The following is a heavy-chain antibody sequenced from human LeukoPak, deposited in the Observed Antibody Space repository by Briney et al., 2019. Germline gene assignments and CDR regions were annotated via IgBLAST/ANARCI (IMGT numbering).Heavy chain of an antibody. CDR2: ITWNRDNI. CDR3: AKDLSSAITSALVLDV. D-gene: IGHD3-22*01. V-gene: IGHV3-9*01. CDR1: GVTFDDYA. Sequence: GRSLRLSCTVSGVTFDDYAMHWVRHTPGKGLECVAGITWNRDNIGYGDSVKGRFTISRDNVKNVLYLQMNSLRPEDTALYYCAKDLSSAITSALVLDVWGQGTTV. J-gene: IGHJ6*02.